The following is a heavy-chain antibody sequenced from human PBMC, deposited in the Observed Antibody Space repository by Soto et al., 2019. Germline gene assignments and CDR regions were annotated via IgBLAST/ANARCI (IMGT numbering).Heavy chain of an antibody. CDR2: RNPNSGNT. CDR3: ARWDYGVYARFDF. CDR1: GYTFTSHD. Sequence: QVQLVQSGAEVKKPGASVKVSCKAPGYTFTSHDINWVRQATGQGLEWMGGRNPNSGNTGYAQKFQGRVTMTRNTSISTAYMELSSLRSEDTAVYYCARWDYGVYARFDFWGQGTLVTVSS. V-gene: IGHV1-8*01. D-gene: IGHD4-17*01. J-gene: IGHJ4*02.